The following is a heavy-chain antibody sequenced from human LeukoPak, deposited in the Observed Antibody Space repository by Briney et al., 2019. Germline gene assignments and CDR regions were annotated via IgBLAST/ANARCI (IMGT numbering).Heavy chain of an antibody. CDR3: VKASGHLWLDLEY. J-gene: IGHJ4*02. CDR1: GFTFSGSA. CDR2: IDKKDKGYATAT. V-gene: IGHV3-73*01. Sequence: GGSLRLSCAASGFTFSGSAIHWVRQSSGKGLEWVGQIDKKDKGYATATAYAASVKGRFTISRDNSKNTLYLQMSSLRAEDTAVYYCVKASGHLWLDLEYWGQGTLVTVSS. D-gene: IGHD5-18*01.